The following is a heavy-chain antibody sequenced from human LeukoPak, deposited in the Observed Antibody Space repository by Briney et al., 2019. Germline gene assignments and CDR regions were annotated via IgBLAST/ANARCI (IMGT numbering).Heavy chain of an antibody. J-gene: IGHJ4*02. Sequence: GGSQSLSCAASGFLFRSFDMRCARDAPGGGVEGVSDMSGSGSSTYYADSMKGRFTISRDNSKNTLYLQMNSLRAEDTAVYYCAKDRSASIVGAPDFDYWGQGTLVTVSS. V-gene: IGHV3-23*01. CDR2: MSGSGSST. D-gene: IGHD1-26*01. CDR3: AKDRSASIVGAPDFDY. CDR1: GFLFRSFD.